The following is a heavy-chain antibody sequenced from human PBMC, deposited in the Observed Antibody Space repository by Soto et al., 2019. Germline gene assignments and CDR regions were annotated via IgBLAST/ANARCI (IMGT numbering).Heavy chain of an antibody. CDR1: GYTFTSYY. J-gene: IGHJ6*02. D-gene: IGHD2-15*01. Sequence: QVQLVQSGAEVKKPGASVKVSCKASGYTFTSYYMHWVRQAPGQGLEWMGIINPSGGSTSYAQKFQGRVTMTRDTSTSTVYMELSSLRSEDTAVYYCARWFGYCSGGSCYGMDVWGQGTTVTVSS. V-gene: IGHV1-46*01. CDR3: ARWFGYCSGGSCYGMDV. CDR2: INPSGGST.